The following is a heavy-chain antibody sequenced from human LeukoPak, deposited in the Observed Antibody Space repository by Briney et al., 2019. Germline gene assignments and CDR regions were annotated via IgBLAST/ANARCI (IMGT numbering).Heavy chain of an antibody. D-gene: IGHD2-21*02. CDR3: ARVECSGGDCWSFDY. V-gene: IGHV4-59*08. J-gene: IGHJ4*02. CDR2: VSYSGTT. Sequence: SETLSLTCTVSDGSISSYYWSWIRQPPGKGLEWIGYVSYSGTTNYSPSLKSRVTISVDTSKNQFSLKLSSVTAADTAVYYCARVECSGGDCWSFDYWGQGTLVTVSS. CDR1: DGSISSYY.